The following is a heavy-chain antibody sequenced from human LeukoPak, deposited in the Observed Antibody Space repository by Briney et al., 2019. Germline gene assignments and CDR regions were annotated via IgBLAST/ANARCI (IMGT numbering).Heavy chain of an antibody. V-gene: IGHV4-4*07. CDR2: IYTSGRT. CDR1: GGSVRSYF. Sequence: PSATLSLTCTVSGGSVRSYFWTWIRQPAGRGLEWIGLIYTSGRTNYNPSLKSQVTISADDSKNQFSLKLNSVTAADTAVYYCARVGGASSTLTTFDVWGQGTVVTVSS. CDR3: ARVGGASSTLTTFDV. J-gene: IGHJ3*01. D-gene: IGHD4-11*01.